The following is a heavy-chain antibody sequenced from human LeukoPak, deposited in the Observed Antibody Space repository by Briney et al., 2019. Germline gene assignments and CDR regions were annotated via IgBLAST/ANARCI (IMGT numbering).Heavy chain of an antibody. D-gene: IGHD5-18*01. CDR3: AKEGYSYGQSPFDY. CDR2: ISGSGGST. V-gene: IGHV3-23*01. J-gene: IGHJ4*02. CDR1: GFTFSSYA. Sequence: GGSLRLSCAASGFTFSSYAMSWVRQAPGKGLEGVSAISGSGGSTYYADSVKGRFTISRDNSKNTLYLQMNSLRAEDTAVYCCAKEGYSYGQSPFDYWGQGTLVTVSS.